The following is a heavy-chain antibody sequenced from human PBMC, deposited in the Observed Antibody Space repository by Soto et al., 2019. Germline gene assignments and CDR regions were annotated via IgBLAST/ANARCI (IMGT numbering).Heavy chain of an antibody. D-gene: IGHD3-3*01. CDR1: GFTFSSYW. J-gene: IGHJ6*03. Sequence: GSLRLSCAASGFTFSSYWMSWVRQAPGKGLEWVANIKQDGSEKYYVDSVKGRFTISRDNAKNSLYLQMNSLRAEDTAVYYCARVGDFWSGSDYYYYMDVWGKGTTVTV. V-gene: IGHV3-7*01. CDR2: IKQDGSEK. CDR3: ARVGDFWSGSDYYYYMDV.